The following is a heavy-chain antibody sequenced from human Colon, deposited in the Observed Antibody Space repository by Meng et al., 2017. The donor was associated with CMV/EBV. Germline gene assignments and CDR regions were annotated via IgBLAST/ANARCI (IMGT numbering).Heavy chain of an antibody. CDR1: GLTFNDYA. CDR2: ISSNGGNT. V-gene: IGHV3-23*01. CDR3: AIRLGTGIAVAGSLGY. Sequence: GLTFNDYAMGWVRQAPGKGLEWVSGISSNGGNTDYVDSVRGRFTISRDDSKNTLYLHMKSLRPEDTAIYYCAIRLGTGIAVAGSLGYWGQGTLVTVSS. D-gene: IGHD6-19*01. J-gene: IGHJ4*02.